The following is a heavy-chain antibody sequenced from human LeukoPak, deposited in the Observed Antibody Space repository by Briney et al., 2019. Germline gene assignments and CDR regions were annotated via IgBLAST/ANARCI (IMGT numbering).Heavy chain of an antibody. J-gene: IGHJ4*02. D-gene: IGHD3-3*01. V-gene: IGHV1-46*01. CDR3: ARDEYDFWSGYYWVFDY. CDR2: INPSGGST. CDR1: GYTFTSYY. Sequence: ASLKVSCKASGYTFTSYYMHWVRQAPGQGLEWMGIINPSGGSTSYAQKFQGRVTMTRDTSTSTVYMELSSLRSEDTAVYYCARDEYDFWSGYYWVFDYWGQGTLVTVSS.